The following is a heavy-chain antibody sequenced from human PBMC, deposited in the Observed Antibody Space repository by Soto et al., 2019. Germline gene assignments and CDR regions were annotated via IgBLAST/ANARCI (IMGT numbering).Heavy chain of an antibody. CDR1: GYTFSGYY. Sequence: ASVKVSCKASGYTFSGYYIHWVRQAPGQGLEWMGWINPITGGTSYAQKFQDWVTMTRDTSISTAYMELSRLRSDDTAVYYCARDTRCSGGSCDSFGWFDPWSQGTQVTVSS. CDR3: ARDTRCSGGSCDSFGWFDP. J-gene: IGHJ5*02. V-gene: IGHV1-2*04. D-gene: IGHD2-15*01. CDR2: INPITGGT.